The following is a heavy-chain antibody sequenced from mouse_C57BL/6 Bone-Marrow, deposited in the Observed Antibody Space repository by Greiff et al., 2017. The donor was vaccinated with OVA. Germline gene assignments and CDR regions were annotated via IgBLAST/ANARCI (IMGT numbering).Heavy chain of an antibody. CDR2: IYPGSGRT. CDR3: ARSGITTVEGDFAMDY. J-gene: IGHJ4*01. CDR1: GYTFTSYW. V-gene: IGHV1-55*01. Sequence: VQLQQPGAELVKPGASVKMSCKASGYTFTSYWITWVKQRPGQGLEWIGDIYPGSGRTNYNEKFKSKATLTVDTSSNTAYMQLSSLTSEDSAVYYCARSGITTVEGDFAMDYWGQGTSVTVSS. D-gene: IGHD1-1*01.